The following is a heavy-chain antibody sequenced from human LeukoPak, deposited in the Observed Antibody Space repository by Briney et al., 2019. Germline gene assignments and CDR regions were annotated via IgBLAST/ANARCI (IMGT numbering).Heavy chain of an antibody. V-gene: IGHV3-30*02. Sequence: PGGSLRLSCAASGFTFSSYGMHWVRQAPGKGLEWVALIGFDGSHKYYADSVKGRFTISRDNSKSTVYLQMNSLRAEDTAVYYCSKDLTSDFGGDFDPWGQGTLVTVSS. CDR3: SKDLTSDFGGDFDP. CDR2: IGFDGSHK. J-gene: IGHJ5*02. D-gene: IGHD3-10*01. CDR1: GFTFSSYG.